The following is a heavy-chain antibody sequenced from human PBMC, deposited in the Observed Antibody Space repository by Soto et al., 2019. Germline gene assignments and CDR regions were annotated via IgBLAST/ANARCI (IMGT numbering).Heavy chain of an antibody. D-gene: IGHD3-16*01. J-gene: IGHJ4*02. V-gene: IGHV3-74*03. CDR3: ARDLGGPDY. CDR1: GFSLSPYL. Sequence: LRLSCAASGFSLSPYLMHWVRQVPGRGLEWVARLSSDGFGAAYADSVKGRFFISRDIARNTLSLQMNSLRADDTAVYYCARDLGGPDYWGRGTSVTVSS. CDR2: LSSDGFGA.